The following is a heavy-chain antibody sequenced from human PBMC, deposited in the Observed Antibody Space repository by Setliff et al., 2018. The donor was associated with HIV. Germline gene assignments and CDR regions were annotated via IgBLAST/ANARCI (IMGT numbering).Heavy chain of an antibody. D-gene: IGHD3-10*01. Sequence: PGGSLRLSCTASGFTFSNYWMSWVRQAPGKGLEWVANINQDGSEKYYLVSVKGRFTISRDNAKTSLYLQMNSLRAEDTAVYFCARDHHYDSGSYPLYWGQGALVTVSS. CDR1: GFTFSNYW. CDR2: INQDGSEK. CDR3: ARDHHYDSGSYPLY. V-gene: IGHV3-7*01. J-gene: IGHJ4*02.